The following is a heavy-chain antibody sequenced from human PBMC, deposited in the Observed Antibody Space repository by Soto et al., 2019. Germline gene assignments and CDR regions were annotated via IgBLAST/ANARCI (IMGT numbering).Heavy chain of an antibody. CDR3: AKGNWNYGVGWFDP. J-gene: IGHJ5*02. CDR2: ISGSGGST. D-gene: IGHD1-7*01. Sequence: GGSLRLSCASSVFTFSSYAMSWVRQAPGKGLEWVSAISGSGGSTYYADSVKGRFTISRDNSKNTLYLQMNSLRAEDTAVYYCAKGNWNYGVGWFDPWGQGTMVTGSS. V-gene: IGHV3-23*01. CDR1: VFTFSSYA.